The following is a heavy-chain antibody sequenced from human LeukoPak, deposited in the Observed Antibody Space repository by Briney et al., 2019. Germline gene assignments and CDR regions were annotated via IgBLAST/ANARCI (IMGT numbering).Heavy chain of an antibody. CDR2: ISHEGSYK. J-gene: IGHJ1*01. D-gene: IGHD2-8*01. CDR3: ARHVPYCSNGVCYRVRYFQH. CDR1: GFTFSTYG. Sequence: PGGSLRLSCAASGFTFSTYGMHWVRQAPGKGLEWVAVISHEGSYKSYADSVKGRFTISRDNSENTVYLQMDSLRAEDTAVYYCARHVPYCSNGVCYRVRYFQHWGQGTLVTVSS. V-gene: IGHV3-33*01.